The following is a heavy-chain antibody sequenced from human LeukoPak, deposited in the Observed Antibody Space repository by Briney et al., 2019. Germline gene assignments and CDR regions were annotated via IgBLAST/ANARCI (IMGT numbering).Heavy chain of an antibody. CDR1: GGSFSGYY. J-gene: IGHJ4*02. CDR2: INHSGST. D-gene: IGHD2-2*01. Sequence: SETLSLTCAVYGGSFSGYYWSWIRQPPGKGLEWIGEINHSGSTNYNPSLKSRVTISVDTSKNQFSLKLSSVTAADTAVYYCTRGAHRLATEPGYCSSTSCSRLGYSSGWYRYWGQGTLVTVSS. CDR3: TRGAHRLATEPGYCSSTSCSRLGYSSGWYRY. V-gene: IGHV4-34*01.